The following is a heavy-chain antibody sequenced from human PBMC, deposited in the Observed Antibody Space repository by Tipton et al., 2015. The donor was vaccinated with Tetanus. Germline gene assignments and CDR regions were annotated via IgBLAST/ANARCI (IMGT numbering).Heavy chain of an antibody. CDR2: IYPGDSDT. CDR3: ARHAGATVYYYYMDV. J-gene: IGHJ6*03. CDR1: AYSFTSYW. D-gene: IGHD1-26*01. V-gene: IGHV5-51*01. Sequence: VQLVQSGAEVKKPGESLKISCKGSAYSFTSYWIGWVRQMPGKGLEWMGIIYPGDSDTRYSPSFQGQVTISADKSISTAYLQWSSLKASDTAMYYCARHAGATVYYYYMDVWGKGTTVTVSS.